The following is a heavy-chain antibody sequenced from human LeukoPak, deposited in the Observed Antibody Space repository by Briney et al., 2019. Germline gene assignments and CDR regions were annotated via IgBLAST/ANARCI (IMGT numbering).Heavy chain of an antibody. V-gene: IGHV6-1*01. Sequence: SQTLSLTCAISGDSVSANRAAWNWIRQSPSRGLEWLGRTYYRSKWKTDYTISVKSRITINSDTSKNQFSLQLNSVTPEDTAVYYCGRGFSESSPGAFDTRGQGTVVTVSS. J-gene: IGHJ3*02. CDR3: GRGFSESSPGAFDT. D-gene: IGHD6-6*01. CDR2: TYYRSKWKT. CDR1: GDSVSANRAA.